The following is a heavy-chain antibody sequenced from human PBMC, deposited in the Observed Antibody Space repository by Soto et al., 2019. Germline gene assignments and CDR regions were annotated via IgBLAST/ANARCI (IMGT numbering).Heavy chain of an antibody. CDR3: ATEGTPPYYYYALEV. J-gene: IGHJ6*01. CDR1: GYTFSTYG. D-gene: IGHD3-10*01. V-gene: IGHV1-18*01. CDR2: ISSYNGDT. Sequence: QVQLVQSGAEVKKPGVSVKVSCKASGYTFSTYGISWVRQAPGQGLDWMGWISSYNGDTNYAQKFQGRVNMTTATPXXTPNMERTTLPSTAAPCYSWATEGTPPYYYYALEVWGQGTTVTVAS.